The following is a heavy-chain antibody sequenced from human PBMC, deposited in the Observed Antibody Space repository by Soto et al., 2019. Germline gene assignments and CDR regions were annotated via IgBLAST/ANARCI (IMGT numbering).Heavy chain of an antibody. D-gene: IGHD3-3*01. CDR1: GFTFSSYA. CDR3: ARDWEFGVVIPFDY. CDR2: ISYDGSNK. Sequence: VGSLRLSCAASGFTFSSYAMHWVRQAPGKGLEWVAVISYDGSNKYYADSVKGRFTISRDNSKNTLYLQMNSLRAEDTAVYYCARDWEFGVVIPFDYWGQGTLVTVSS. J-gene: IGHJ4*02. V-gene: IGHV3-30-3*01.